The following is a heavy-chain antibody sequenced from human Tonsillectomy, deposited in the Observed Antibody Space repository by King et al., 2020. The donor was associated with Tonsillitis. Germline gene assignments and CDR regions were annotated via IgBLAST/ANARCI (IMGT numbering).Heavy chain of an antibody. V-gene: IGHV4-30-2*01. CDR3: ARGKLEHDAFDI. CDR1: GGSISSGGYS. CDR2: IYHSGST. D-gene: IGHD1-1*01. J-gene: IGHJ3*02. Sequence: LPLQESGSGLVKPSQTLSLTCAVSGGSISSGGYSWSWIRQPPGKGLEWIGYIYHSGSTYYNPSLKSRVTISVDRSKNQFSLKLSSVTAADTAVYYCARGKLEHDAFDIWGQGTMVTVSS.